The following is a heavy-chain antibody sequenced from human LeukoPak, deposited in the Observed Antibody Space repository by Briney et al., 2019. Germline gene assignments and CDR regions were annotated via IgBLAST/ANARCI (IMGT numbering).Heavy chain of an antibody. J-gene: IGHJ4*02. CDR1: GVSISSSNSY. Sequence: ASETLSLTCTVSGVSISSSNSYWGWIRQPPGKGLEWIGSIYYSGNTYYNASLKSQVSISIDTSKNQFSLRLTSVTAADTAVYYCARQTGSGLFILPGGQGTLVTVSS. CDR2: IYYSGNT. D-gene: IGHD3/OR15-3a*01. V-gene: IGHV4-39*01. CDR3: ARQTGSGLFILP.